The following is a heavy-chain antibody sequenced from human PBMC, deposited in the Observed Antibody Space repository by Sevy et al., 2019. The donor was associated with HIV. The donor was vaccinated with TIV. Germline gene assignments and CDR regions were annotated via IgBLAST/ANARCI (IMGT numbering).Heavy chain of an antibody. CDR2: IYYSGST. CDR3: ARRGVKWELLPYYFDY. D-gene: IGHD1-26*01. Sequence: SETLSLTCTVSGGSISSSSYYWGWIRQPPGKGLEWIGSIYYSGSTYYNPSLKGRVTISVDTSKNQFSLKLSSVTAADTAVYYCARRGVKWELLPYYFDYWGQGTLVTVSS. CDR1: GGSISSSSYY. J-gene: IGHJ4*02. V-gene: IGHV4-39*01.